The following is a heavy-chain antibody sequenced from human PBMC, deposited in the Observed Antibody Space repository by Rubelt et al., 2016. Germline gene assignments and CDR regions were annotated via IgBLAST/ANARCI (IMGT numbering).Heavy chain of an antibody. J-gene: IGHJ4*02. V-gene: IGHV3-7*01. CDR1: GFTFSSYW. CDR3: AREYNWNYPPTYYFDY. D-gene: IGHD1-7*01. CDR2: IKQAGSEK. Sequence: EVQLVESGGGLVQPGGSLRLSCAASGFTFSSYWMSWVRQAPGKGLEWVANIKQAGSEKYYVDSVKGRFTISRDNAKNSLYLQMNSLRAEDTAVYYCAREYNWNYPPTYYFDYWGQGTLVTVSS.